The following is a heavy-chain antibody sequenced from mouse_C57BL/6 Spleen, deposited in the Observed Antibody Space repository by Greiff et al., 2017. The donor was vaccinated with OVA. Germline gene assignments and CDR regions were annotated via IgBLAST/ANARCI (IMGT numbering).Heavy chain of an antibody. D-gene: IGHD2-4*01. V-gene: IGHV8-12*01. CDR1: GFSLSTSGMG. Sequence: ESGPGILQSSQTLSLTCSFSGFSLSTSGMGVSWIRQPSGKGLEWLAHIYWDDDKRYNPSLKSRLTISKDTSRNQVFLKITSVDTADTATYYCARSEPNHDYDERGFDYWGQGTTLTVSS. J-gene: IGHJ2*01. CDR2: IYWDDDK. CDR3: ARSEPNHDYDERGFDY.